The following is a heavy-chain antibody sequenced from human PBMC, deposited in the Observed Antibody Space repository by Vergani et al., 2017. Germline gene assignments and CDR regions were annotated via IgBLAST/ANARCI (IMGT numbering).Heavy chain of an antibody. Sequence: QVQLQQWGAGLLKPSETLSLTCAVYGGSFSGYYWSWIRQPPGKGLEWIGEINHSGSTNYNPSLKSRVTISVDTSKNQFSLRLSSVTAADTDVYYCARDRAARYYYDSSGYYPDAFDIWGQGTMVTVSS. CDR1: GGSFSGYY. D-gene: IGHD3-22*01. CDR2: INHSGST. CDR3: ARDRAARYYYDSSGYYPDAFDI. V-gene: IGHV4-34*01. J-gene: IGHJ3*02.